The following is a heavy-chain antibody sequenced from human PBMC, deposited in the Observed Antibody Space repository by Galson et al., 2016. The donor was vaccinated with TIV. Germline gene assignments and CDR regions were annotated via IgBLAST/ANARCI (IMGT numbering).Heavy chain of an antibody. CDR3: VKARGFTYGPPQDYYYGMDV. D-gene: IGHD5-18*01. V-gene: IGHV3-9*01. J-gene: IGHJ6*02. CDR1: GFIFGDHA. Sequence: SLRLSCAASGFIFGDHAMHWVRQAPGKGLEWVAGTSGNSIGVGFADSVKGRFTISRDNAKNSLLLQMKSLRREDSALYYCVKARGFTYGPPQDYYYGMDVWGQGSTVTVSS. CDR2: TSGNSIGV.